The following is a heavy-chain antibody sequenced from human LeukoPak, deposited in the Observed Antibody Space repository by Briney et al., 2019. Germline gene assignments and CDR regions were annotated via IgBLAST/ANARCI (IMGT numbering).Heavy chain of an antibody. CDR2: LYYTGTT. V-gene: IGHV4-31*03. CDR1: GGSISSGGYF. D-gene: IGHD2-21*01. Sequence: PSQTLSLTCTASGGSISSGGYFWSWLRQHPGKGLEWIGYLYYTGTTYYNPSLKSRIIISVDTSKTQFSLRLSSVSAADTAIYYCARDLGVRGMDVWGQGTTVTVSS. CDR3: ARDLGVRGMDV. J-gene: IGHJ6*02.